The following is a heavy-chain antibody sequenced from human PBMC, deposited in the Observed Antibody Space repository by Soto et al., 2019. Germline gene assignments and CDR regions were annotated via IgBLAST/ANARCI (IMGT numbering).Heavy chain of an antibody. D-gene: IGHD1-1*01. CDR1: GLTISGKKY. Sequence: DVQLVESGGGLSQPGESLRLSCAAFGLTISGKKYVAWGRQAPGKGLEWVSALYDGDGSFYADSGKGRFTTSSDSTKTTVYLQMNDLRPDDTAVYYCATWHEREHAYDVWGQGTTVTVSS. CDR3: ATWHEREHAYDV. J-gene: IGHJ3*01. CDR2: LYDGDGS. V-gene: IGHV3-53*01.